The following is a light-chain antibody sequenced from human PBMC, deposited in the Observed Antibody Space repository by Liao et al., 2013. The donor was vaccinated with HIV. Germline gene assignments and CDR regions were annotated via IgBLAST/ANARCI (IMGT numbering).Light chain of an antibody. CDR2: YNS. CDR1: KIGSKN. Sequence: SYVLTQPASVSVAPGNTATITCGGGKIGSKNVHWYQQRPGQAPVLVIFYNSDRPSEIPERFSGSNSGNTATLSISRVAAGDEADYYCQVWDSSSDHRWVFGGGTKLTVL. V-gene: IGLV3-21*04. CDR3: QVWDSSSDHRWV. J-gene: IGLJ3*02.